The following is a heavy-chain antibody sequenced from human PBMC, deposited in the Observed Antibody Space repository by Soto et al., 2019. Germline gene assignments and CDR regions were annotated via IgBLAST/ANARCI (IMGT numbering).Heavy chain of an antibody. CDR2: IYYSGST. D-gene: IGHD2-21*02. Sequence: QVQLQESGPGLVKPSQTLSLTCTVSGGSISSGGYYWSWIRQHPGKGLEWIGYIYYSGSTYYNPSRKSRVTTSVDTSKNQFSLKLSSVTAADTAVYYCARVCGGDCHYGMDVWGQGTTVTVSS. V-gene: IGHV4-31*03. CDR3: ARVCGGDCHYGMDV. J-gene: IGHJ6*02. CDR1: GGSISSGGYY.